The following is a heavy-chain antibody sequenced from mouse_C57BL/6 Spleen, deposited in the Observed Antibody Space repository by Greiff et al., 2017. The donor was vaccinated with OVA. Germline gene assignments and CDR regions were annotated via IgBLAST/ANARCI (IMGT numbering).Heavy chain of an antibody. CDR3: ARDLDSSGYVGAMDY. Sequence: EVKVVESEGGLVQPGSSMKLSCTASGFTFSDYYLAWVRQVPEKGLEWVANINYDGSSTYYLDSLKSRFIISRDNAKNILSLQMSSLKSEDTATYYCARDLDSSGYVGAMDYWGQGTSVTVSS. CDR2: INYDGSST. D-gene: IGHD3-2*02. V-gene: IGHV5-16*01. CDR1: GFTFSDYY. J-gene: IGHJ4*01.